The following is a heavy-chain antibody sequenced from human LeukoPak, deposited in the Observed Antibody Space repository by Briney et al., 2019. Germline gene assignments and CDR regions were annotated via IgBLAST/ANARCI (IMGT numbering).Heavy chain of an antibody. CDR2: ISAYNGNT. Sequence: ASVKVSCKASGYTFTSYGISWVRQAPGQELEWMGWISAYNGNTNYAQKLQGRVTMTTDTSTSTAYMELRSLRSDDTAVYYCATSSGSLGNFDYWGQGTLVTVSS. J-gene: IGHJ4*02. D-gene: IGHD1-26*01. CDR3: ATSSGSLGNFDY. V-gene: IGHV1-18*01. CDR1: GYTFTSYG.